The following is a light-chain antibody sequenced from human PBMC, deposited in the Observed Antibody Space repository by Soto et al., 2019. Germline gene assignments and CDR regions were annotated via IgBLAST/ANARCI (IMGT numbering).Light chain of an antibody. V-gene: IGKV3-15*01. Sequence: EIVMTQSPATLSTSPGERATLSCRASQSVSSSLAWYQQKPGQAARLLIYGASTRATGIPDRFSGSGSETEFTLTISSLQAEDFAIYYCQQYNNWWTFGQGTKVEIK. J-gene: IGKJ1*01. CDR3: QQYNNWWT. CDR2: GAS. CDR1: QSVSSS.